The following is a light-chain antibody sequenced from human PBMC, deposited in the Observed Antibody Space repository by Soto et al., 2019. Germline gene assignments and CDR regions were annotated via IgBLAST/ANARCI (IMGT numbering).Light chain of an antibody. CDR1: SGSIASNY. Sequence: NFMLTQPHSVSESPGQTVIISCTGSSGSIASNYVQWYQQRPGSAPTTVIYEDNQRPSGVPDRFSGSIDSSSNSASLTISGLKNEAEADYYCQSFDGSTVVFGGGTKLTVL. J-gene: IGLJ2*01. CDR2: EDN. V-gene: IGLV6-57*02. CDR3: QSFDGSTVV.